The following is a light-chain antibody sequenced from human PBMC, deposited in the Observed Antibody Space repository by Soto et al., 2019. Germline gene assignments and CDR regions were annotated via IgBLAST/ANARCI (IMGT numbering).Light chain of an antibody. CDR1: SSDIGGYNY. J-gene: IGLJ3*02. CDR3: SSYTSSSVWV. V-gene: IGLV2-14*01. CDR2: EVS. Sequence: QSALTQPASVSGSPGQSITISYTGTSSDIGGYNYVSWYQQHPGKAPKLMIYEVSNRPSGVSNRSSGSSSGNTASLTISGLQAEDEADYYFSSYTSSSVWVFGGGTKLTVL.